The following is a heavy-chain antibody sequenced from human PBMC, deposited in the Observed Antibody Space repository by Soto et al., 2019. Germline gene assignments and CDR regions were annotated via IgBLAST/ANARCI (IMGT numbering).Heavy chain of an antibody. Sequence: LRETLSLTCAVSGASIGSGGWWSWVRQPPGKGLEWIAEIFHDGNTNYSPSLKIRVTISVDKSQNQFSLNVYSVTAADTAVYYCARHEGWTGPDQWGQGTLVTVSS. D-gene: IGHD2-8*02. V-gene: IGHV4-4*03. CDR2: IFHDGNT. CDR1: GASIGSGGW. J-gene: IGHJ5*02. CDR3: ARHEGWTGPDQ.